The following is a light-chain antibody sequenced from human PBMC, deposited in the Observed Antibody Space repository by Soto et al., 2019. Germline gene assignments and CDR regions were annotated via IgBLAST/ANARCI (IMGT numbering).Light chain of an antibody. Sequence: DIQMTQSPSSVCASVGDRVTITCQASQGISRGLAWDQQKPGKAPKLLIYAASSLQSGVPSRFSGSGSGTDFTLTISSLQPEDFPTYYCQQANSFPFTFGPGTKVDIK. CDR3: QQANSFPFT. CDR2: AAS. J-gene: IGKJ3*01. V-gene: IGKV1D-12*01. CDR1: QGISRG.